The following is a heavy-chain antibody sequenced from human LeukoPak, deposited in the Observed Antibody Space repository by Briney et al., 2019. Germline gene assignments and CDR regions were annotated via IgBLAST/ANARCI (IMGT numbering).Heavy chain of an antibody. CDR1: GFSLSGDW. V-gene: IGHV3-7*01. Sequence: GGSLRLSCVGSGFSLSGDWMTWVRQAPGTGLEWVANRKEDGGETYYVDSVRGRFTISRDNAKNSLYLQMNNLRAEDTAVYFCARPVNRLFLFWGPGTLVTVSS. CDR3: ARPVNRLFLF. CDR2: RKEDGGET. D-gene: IGHD2-21*01. J-gene: IGHJ4*02.